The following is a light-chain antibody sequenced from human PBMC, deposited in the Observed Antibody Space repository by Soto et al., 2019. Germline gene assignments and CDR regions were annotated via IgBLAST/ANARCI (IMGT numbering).Light chain of an antibody. CDR1: SNDVGVYKY. CDR3: SSYAGSKNPYV. J-gene: IGLJ1*01. V-gene: IGLV2-8*01. CDR2: EVS. Sequence: QSALTQPPSASGSPGQSVTISCTGTSNDVGVYKYVSWYQQHPDKAPKLIISEVSKRPSGVPDRFSGSKSGNTASLTVSGLQAEDEADYYCSSYAGSKNPYVFGTGTKVTVL.